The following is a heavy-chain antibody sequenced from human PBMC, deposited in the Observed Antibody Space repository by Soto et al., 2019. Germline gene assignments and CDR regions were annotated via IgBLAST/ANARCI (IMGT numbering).Heavy chain of an antibody. CDR2: IIPIFGTA. V-gene: IGHV1-69*01. J-gene: IGHJ4*02. D-gene: IGHD5-12*01. CDR1: GGTFSSYA. Sequence: QVQLVQSGAEVKKPGSSVKVSCKASGGTFSSYAISWVRQAPGQGLEWMGGIIPIFGTANYAQKFQGRVTITADESTSTAYMELSSLRSEDTAVYYCARDRHGEPDGYNFRYFDYWGQGTLVTVSS. CDR3: ARDRHGEPDGYNFRYFDY.